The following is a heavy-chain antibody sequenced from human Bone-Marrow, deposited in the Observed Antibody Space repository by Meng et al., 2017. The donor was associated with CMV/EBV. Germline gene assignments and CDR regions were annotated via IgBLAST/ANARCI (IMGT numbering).Heavy chain of an antibody. CDR1: GFSLSTSGVG. D-gene: IGHD3-10*01. CDR3: AHIPSLSGSGSRADAFDI. V-gene: IGHV2-5*01. CDR2: IYWNDDK. J-gene: IGHJ3*02. Sequence: SGPTLVKPTQTLTLTCSFSGFSLSTSGVGVGWIRQPPGKALEWLALIYWNDDKRYSPSLKSSLTITKDTSKNQVVLTMTNMDPVDTATYYCAHIPSLSGSGSRADAFDIWGQGTMVTVSS.